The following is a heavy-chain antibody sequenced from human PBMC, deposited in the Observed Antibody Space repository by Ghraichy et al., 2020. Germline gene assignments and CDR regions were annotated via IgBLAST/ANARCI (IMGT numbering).Heavy chain of an antibody. CDR1: GGSISSYY. D-gene: IGHD2-2*01. J-gene: IGHJ6*03. CDR2: IYYSGST. Sequence: SETLSLTCTVSGGSISSYYWSWIRQPPGKGLEWIGYIYYSGSTNYNPSLKSRVTISVDTSKNQFSLKLSSVTAADTAVYYCARFVHCSSTSCPWCCYYYMDVWGKGTTVTVSS. CDR3: ARFVHCSSTSCPWCCYYYMDV. V-gene: IGHV4-59*01.